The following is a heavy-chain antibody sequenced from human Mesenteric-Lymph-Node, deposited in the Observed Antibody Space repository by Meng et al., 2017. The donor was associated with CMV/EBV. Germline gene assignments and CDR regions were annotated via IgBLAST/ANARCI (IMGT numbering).Heavy chain of an antibody. Sequence: GGSLRLSCKGSGYSFTSSWIGWVRQMPGKGLEWMGIIYPGDSDTRYSPSFQGQVTISADKSISTAYLQWSSLKASDTAVYYCARPGITVTDAFDIWGQGTMVTVSS. CDR1: GYSFTSSW. CDR2: IYPGDSDT. J-gene: IGHJ3*02. D-gene: IGHD1-20*01. CDR3: ARPGITVTDAFDI. V-gene: IGHV5-51*01.